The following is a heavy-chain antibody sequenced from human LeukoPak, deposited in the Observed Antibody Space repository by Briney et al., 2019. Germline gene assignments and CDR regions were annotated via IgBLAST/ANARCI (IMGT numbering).Heavy chain of an antibody. J-gene: IGHJ5*02. CDR2: IYYSGST. D-gene: IGHD6-13*01. CDR3: ARARDTAANNWFDP. Sequence: SQTLSLTCTVSGCSISSCGYNWSWIRQHPGKGLVWFGYIYYSGSTYYNPSLKSRVTIPVDTSKNQFSLKLRSVTAADTAVYYCARARDTAANNWFDPWGQGTLVTVSS. CDR1: GCSISSCGYN. V-gene: IGHV4-31*03.